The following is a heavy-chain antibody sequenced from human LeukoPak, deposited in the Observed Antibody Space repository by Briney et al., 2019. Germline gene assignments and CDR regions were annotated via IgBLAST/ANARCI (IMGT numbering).Heavy chain of an antibody. J-gene: IGHJ4*02. CDR1: GYTFTDYY. Sequence: ASVKVSCKASGYTFTDYYMHWVRQAPGQGPEWMGWINPNSGGTKYAQKFQGRVTMTRDTSISTAYMELSRLISDDTAVYYCARNQLGSGWHSSAYWGQGTLVTVSS. CDR3: ARNQLGSGWHSSAY. CDR2: INPNSGGT. V-gene: IGHV1-2*02. D-gene: IGHD6-19*01.